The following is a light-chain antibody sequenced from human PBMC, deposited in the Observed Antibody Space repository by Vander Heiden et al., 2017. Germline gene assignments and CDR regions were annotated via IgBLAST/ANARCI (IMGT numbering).Light chain of an antibody. J-gene: IGKJ2*01. CDR1: QSVSSN. Sequence: EIVMTQSPATLSVSPGERATLSCRASQSVSSNLAWYQQKPGQAPSPLIYGASTRATGIPARFSGSGSGTEFTLTISGLQSEDFAVYYCQQYNNWPPRYTFGQGTKLEIK. CDR2: GAS. CDR3: QQYNNWPPRYT. V-gene: IGKV3-15*01.